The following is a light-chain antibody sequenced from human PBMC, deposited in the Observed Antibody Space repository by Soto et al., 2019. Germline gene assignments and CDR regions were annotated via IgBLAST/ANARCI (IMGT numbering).Light chain of an antibody. CDR3: QSYDSSLSGNVV. V-gene: IGLV1-40*01. CDR1: RSNIGAGYD. J-gene: IGLJ2*01. CDR2: GNS. Sequence: QSVLTQPPSVSGAPGQRVTISCTGSRSNIGAGYDVHWYQQLPGTAPKLLIYGNSNRPSGVPDRFSGSKSGTSASLAITGLQAEDEADYYCQSYDSSLSGNVVFGGGTKVTVL.